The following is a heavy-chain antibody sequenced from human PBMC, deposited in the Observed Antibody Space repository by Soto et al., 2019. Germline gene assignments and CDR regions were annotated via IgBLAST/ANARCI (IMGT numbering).Heavy chain of an antibody. J-gene: IGHJ6*02. CDR3: ASIDYYYDLDV. Sequence: GETLKISCTASGFTFRSYWMSWVRQAPGKGPEWVAKIKQDGSEKDYVDSVKGRFTISRDNAKNSMYLQMNSLRAGDTAVYYCASIDYYYDLDVWGQGTTVTVSS. V-gene: IGHV3-7*03. CDR2: IKQDGSEK. D-gene: IGHD3-16*02. CDR1: GFTFRSYW.